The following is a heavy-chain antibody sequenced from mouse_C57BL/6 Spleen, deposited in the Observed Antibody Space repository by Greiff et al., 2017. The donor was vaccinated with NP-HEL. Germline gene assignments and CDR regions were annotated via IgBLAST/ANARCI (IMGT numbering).Heavy chain of an antibody. J-gene: IGHJ4*01. CDR3: TYYYGSTPIGYAMDY. CDR2: IRNKANNHAT. D-gene: IGHD1-1*01. V-gene: IGHV6-6*01. Sequence: EVKLQESGGGLVQPGGSMKLSCAASGFTFSDAWMDWVRQSPEKGLEWVAEIRNKANNHATYYAESVKGRFTISRDDSKSSVYLQMNSLRAEDTGIYYCTYYYGSTPIGYAMDYWGQGTSVTVSS. CDR1: GFTFSDAW.